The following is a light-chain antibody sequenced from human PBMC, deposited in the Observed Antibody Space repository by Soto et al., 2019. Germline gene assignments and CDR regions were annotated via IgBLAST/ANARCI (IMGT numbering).Light chain of an antibody. V-gene: IGKV3-20*01. CDR3: QQYDSSPRT. Sequence: EIVLTQSPGTLSLSPGERATLSCRASQSVSSSYLAWYQQKPGQAPRLLIYRTSNRDTGIPDRFSGSGSGTDFTLTISRLEPEDVAVYWCQQYDSSPRTFGQGTKLEIK. J-gene: IGKJ1*01. CDR1: QSVSSSY. CDR2: RTS.